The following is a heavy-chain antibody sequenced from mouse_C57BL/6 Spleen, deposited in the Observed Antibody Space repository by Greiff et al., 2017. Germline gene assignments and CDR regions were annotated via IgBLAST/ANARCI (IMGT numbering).Heavy chain of an antibody. D-gene: IGHD2-5*01. CDR2: IIYDGSST. Sequence: EVKLVESEGGLVQPGSSMKLSCTASGFTFSDYYMAWVRQVPEKGLEWVANIIYDGSSTYYLDSLKSRFSISRDNAENILYRQMSSLKSEDTATYYCARYSNYYAMDYWGQGTSVTVSS. CDR1: GFTFSDYY. CDR3: ARYSNYYAMDY. V-gene: IGHV5-16*01. J-gene: IGHJ4*01.